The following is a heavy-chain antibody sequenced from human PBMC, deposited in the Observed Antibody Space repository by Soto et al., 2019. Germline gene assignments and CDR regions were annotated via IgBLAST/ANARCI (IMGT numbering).Heavy chain of an antibody. CDR3: AREEHCSDGICYSEYFQR. CDR1: GYIFTAYS. CDR2: VNPSGGST. V-gene: IGHV1-46*01. Sequence: ASVKVSCKASGYIFTAYSMHWVRQAPGQGLEWMGVVNPSGGSTNYAQKFQGRITMTRDTSTSTVYMDLSSLTSEDTAVYYCAREEHCSDGICYSEYFQRWGQGTLVTVSS. D-gene: IGHD2-15*01. J-gene: IGHJ1*01.